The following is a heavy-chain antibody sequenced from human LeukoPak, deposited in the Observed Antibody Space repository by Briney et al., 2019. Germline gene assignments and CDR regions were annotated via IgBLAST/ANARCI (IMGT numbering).Heavy chain of an antibody. CDR1: RGSISSYY. D-gene: IGHD6-19*01. Sequence: SETLSLTCTVSRGSISSYYWSWIRQPPGKGLEWTGYIYYSGSTNYNPSLNSRVTISVDTSKNQFSLRLSSVTAADTAIYYCARAVSGRFDYWGQGTLVTVSS. CDR2: IYYSGST. J-gene: IGHJ4*02. CDR3: ARAVSGRFDY. V-gene: IGHV4-59*08.